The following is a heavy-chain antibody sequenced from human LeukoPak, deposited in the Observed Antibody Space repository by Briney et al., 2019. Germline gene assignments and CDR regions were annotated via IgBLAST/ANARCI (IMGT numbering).Heavy chain of an antibody. V-gene: IGHV1-69*13. J-gene: IGHJ6*02. CDR3: ATSPGSYFYYGMDV. D-gene: IGHD2-15*01. CDR1: GGTFSSYA. Sequence: GASVKVSCKASGGTFSSYAISWARQAPGQGLEWMGGIIPIFGTANYAQKFQGRVTITADESTSTAYMELSSLRSEDTAVYYCATSPGSYFYYGMDVWGQGTTVTVSS. CDR2: IIPIFGTA.